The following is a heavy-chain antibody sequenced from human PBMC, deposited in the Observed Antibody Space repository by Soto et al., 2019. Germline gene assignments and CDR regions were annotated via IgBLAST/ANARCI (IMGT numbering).Heavy chain of an antibody. J-gene: IGHJ4*02. Sequence: SETLSLTCAVSGGSISSSSYYWGWIRQPPGKGLEWIGSIYYSGSTYYNPSLKSRVTISVDTSKNQFSLKLSSVTAADTAVYYCARRESPYCSGGSCYLGAFDYWGQGTLVTVSS. CDR1: GGSISSSSYY. CDR3: ARRESPYCSGGSCYLGAFDY. CDR2: IYYSGST. V-gene: IGHV4-39*01. D-gene: IGHD2-15*01.